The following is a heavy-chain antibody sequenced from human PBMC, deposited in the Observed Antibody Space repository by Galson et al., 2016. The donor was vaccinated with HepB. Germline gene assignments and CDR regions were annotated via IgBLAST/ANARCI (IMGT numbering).Heavy chain of an antibody. CDR3: ARDSCTGDCPDYFDY. CDR1: GFTFSSYS. J-gene: IGHJ4*02. V-gene: IGHV3-30*03. CDR2: ISYDGNKI. D-gene: IGHD2-8*02. Sequence: SLRLSCAASGFTFSSYSMNWVRQAPGKGLEWVAVISYDGNKIYYADSVKGRFTLSRYNSKNTRYLQMNSLRAEDTGVYYCARDSCTGDCPDYFDYWGQGTQVTVSS.